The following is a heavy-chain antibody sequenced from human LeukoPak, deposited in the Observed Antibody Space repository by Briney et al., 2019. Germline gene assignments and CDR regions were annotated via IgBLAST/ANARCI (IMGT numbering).Heavy chain of an antibody. J-gene: IGHJ3*02. CDR1: GDGLSVSSDV. V-gene: IGHV6-1*01. Sequence: LQTLSLTCAISGDGLSVSSDVWNWVRQSPSRGLEWLGRTYYKSKWHNDYAVSVKSRITISPDTSKNQFSLHLNSVTPEDTAVYYCARDADWGYDAYDIWDQGTMVTASS. D-gene: IGHD7-27*01. CDR2: TYYKSKWHN. CDR3: ARDADWGYDAYDI.